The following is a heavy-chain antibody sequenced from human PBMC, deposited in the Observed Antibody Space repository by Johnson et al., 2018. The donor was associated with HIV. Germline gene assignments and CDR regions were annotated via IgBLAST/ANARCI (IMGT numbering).Heavy chain of an antibody. D-gene: IGHD3-16*01. J-gene: IGHJ3*02. V-gene: IGHV3-11*01. CDR1: GFTVSSNY. Sequence: VQLVESGGGLVQPGGSLRLSCAASGFTVSSNYMSWVRQAPGKGLEWVSYISSSGSTIYYADSVKGRFTISRDNAKNSLYLQMNSLRVEDTALYYCAREGARNAFDIWGQGTMVTVSS. CDR3: AREGARNAFDI. CDR2: ISSSGSTI.